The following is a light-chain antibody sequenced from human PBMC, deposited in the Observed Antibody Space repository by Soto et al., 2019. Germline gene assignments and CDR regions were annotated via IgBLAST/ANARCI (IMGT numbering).Light chain of an antibody. V-gene: IGKV3-20*01. CDR3: QQYDNSPKYT. Sequence: VLTQSPGTLSLSPGERATLSCRAGQSVRSTYLAWYQQKPGQAPRLLIYGGSNRATGIPDRFSGSGSGTDFTLTISRLEPEDSAVYYCQQYDNSPKYTFGQGTKLEIK. CDR1: QSVRSTY. CDR2: GGS. J-gene: IGKJ2*01.